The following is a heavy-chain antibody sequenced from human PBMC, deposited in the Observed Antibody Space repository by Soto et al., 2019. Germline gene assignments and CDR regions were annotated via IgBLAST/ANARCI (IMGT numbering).Heavy chain of an antibody. D-gene: IGHD6-19*01. CDR2: IYPGDSDT. CDR1: GYSFTSYW. V-gene: IGHV5-51*01. J-gene: IGHJ6*02. CDR3: ARHSYSSGWYAYYGMDV. Sequence: PGESLKISCKGSGYSFTSYWIGWVRQMPGKGLEWMGIIYPGDSDTRYSPSFQGQVTISADKSISTAYLQWSSLKASDTAMYHCARHSYSSGWYAYYGMDVWGQGTTVTVSS.